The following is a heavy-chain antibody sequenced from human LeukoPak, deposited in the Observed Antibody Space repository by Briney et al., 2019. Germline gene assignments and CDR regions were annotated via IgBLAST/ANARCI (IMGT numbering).Heavy chain of an antibody. CDR1: GGSISSYY. CDR2: IYYSGST. Sequence: PETLSLTCTVSGGSISSYYWSWIRQPPGKGLEWIGYIYYSGSTNYNPSLKSRVTISVDTSKNQFSLKLSSVTAADTAVYYCARSGGYDRPFDYWGQGTLVTVSS. D-gene: IGHD5-12*01. J-gene: IGHJ4*02. V-gene: IGHV4-59*01. CDR3: ARSGGYDRPFDY.